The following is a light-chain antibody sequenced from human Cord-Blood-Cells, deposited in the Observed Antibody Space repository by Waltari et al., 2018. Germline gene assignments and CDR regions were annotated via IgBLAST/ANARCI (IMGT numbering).Light chain of an antibody. CDR3: QQNYSTPVT. V-gene: IGKV1-39*01. CDR1: QSISSY. Sequence: DIQMTQLPSSLCASVGDRVTITCRASQSISSYLNWYQQKPGKAPKLLIYAASSLQSGLPSRFSGSGSGTDFTLNISSLQPEDFATYYCQQNYSTPVTFGPGTKVNIK. CDR2: AAS. J-gene: IGKJ3*01.